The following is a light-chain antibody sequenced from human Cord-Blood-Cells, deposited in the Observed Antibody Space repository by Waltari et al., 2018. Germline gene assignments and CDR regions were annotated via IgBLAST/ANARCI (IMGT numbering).Light chain of an antibody. CDR2: EVS. Sequence: QSALTQPPSVSGSPGPSVTISCTGTSSDVGRYNRVPWYQQPPRTAPKLIIYEVSNQSSGGPARFSWSNSGNTASLPIAGLQAEDEADYYCSSYTSSSTVVFGGGTKLTVL. J-gene: IGLJ2*01. V-gene: IGLV2-18*02. CDR3: SSYTSSSTVV. CDR1: SSDVGRYNR.